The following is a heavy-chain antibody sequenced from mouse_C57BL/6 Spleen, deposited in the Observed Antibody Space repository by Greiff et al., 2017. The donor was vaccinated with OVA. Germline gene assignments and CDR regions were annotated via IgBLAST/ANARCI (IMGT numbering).Heavy chain of an antibody. Sequence: EVKLVESGGGLVKPGGSLKLSCAASGFTFSDYGMHWVRQAPEKGLEWVAYISSGSSTIYYADTVKGRFTISRDNAKNNLLLQMTSLRSEDTAMYYCARPLYGTWFAYWGQGTLVTVSA. CDR3: ARPLYGTWFAY. J-gene: IGHJ3*01. CDR1: GFTFSDYG. V-gene: IGHV5-17*01. D-gene: IGHD1-1*01. CDR2: ISSGSSTI.